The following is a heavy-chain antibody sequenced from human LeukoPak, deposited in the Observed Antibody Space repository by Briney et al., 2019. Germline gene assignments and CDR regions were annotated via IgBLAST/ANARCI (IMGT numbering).Heavy chain of an antibody. D-gene: IGHD6-13*01. CDR3: ARGGSIAAAGTPVYNWFDP. Sequence: SETLSLTCTVSGGSISSGGYYWSWIRQHPGKGLEWIGEINHSGSTNYNPSLKSRVTISVDTSKNQFSLKLSSVTAADTAVYYCARGGSIAAAGTPVYNWFDPWGQGTLVTVSS. J-gene: IGHJ5*02. CDR2: INHSGST. V-gene: IGHV4-39*07. CDR1: GGSISSGGYY.